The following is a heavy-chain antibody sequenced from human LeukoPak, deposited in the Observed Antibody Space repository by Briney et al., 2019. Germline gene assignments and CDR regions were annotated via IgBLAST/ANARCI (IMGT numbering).Heavy chain of an antibody. CDR1: GGSFSGYY. J-gene: IGHJ3*02. Sequence: SETLSLTCAVYGGSFSGYYWSWIRQPPGKGLEWIGEINHSGSTNYNPSLKSRVTISVDTSKNQFSLKLSSVTAPDTAVYYCATLLLHDAFDIWGEGTMATVSS. CDR2: INHSGST. D-gene: IGHD3-22*01. V-gene: IGHV4-34*01. CDR3: ATLLLHDAFDI.